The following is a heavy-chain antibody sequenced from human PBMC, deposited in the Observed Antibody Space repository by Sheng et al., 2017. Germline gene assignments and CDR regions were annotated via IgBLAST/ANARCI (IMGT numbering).Heavy chain of an antibody. Sequence: QVQLQQWGAGLLKPSETLSLTCAVYGGSFSGYYWSWIRQPPGKGLEWIGEINHSGSTNYNPSLKSRVTISVDTSKNQFSLKLSSVTAADTAVYYCARRSTSCYVIRGCWFDPWGQGTLVTVSS. CDR2: INHSGST. J-gene: IGHJ5*02. CDR1: GGSFSGYY. CDR3: ARRSTSCYVIRGCWFDP. D-gene: IGHD2-2*01. V-gene: IGHV4-34*01.